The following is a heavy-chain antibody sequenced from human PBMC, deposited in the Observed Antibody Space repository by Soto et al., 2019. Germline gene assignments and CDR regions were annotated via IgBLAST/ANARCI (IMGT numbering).Heavy chain of an antibody. V-gene: IGHV4-59*11. D-gene: IGHD3-22*01. CDR3: ASQDYDKSVYYFDY. CDR2: IYDSGST. CDR1: GDSLKKHY. J-gene: IGHJ4*02. Sequence: SETLSLTCSVSGDSLKKHYWAWIRHSPGKGLEWIGNIYDSGSTNYSPALKSRVSISVDTSKNLFSLKIKAVTAADTDVYYCASQDYDKSVYYFDYWGRGTLVTVSS.